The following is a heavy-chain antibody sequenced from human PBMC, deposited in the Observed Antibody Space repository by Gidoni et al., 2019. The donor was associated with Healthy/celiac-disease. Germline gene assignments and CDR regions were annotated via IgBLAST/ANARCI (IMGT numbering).Heavy chain of an antibody. V-gene: IGHV3-73*01. Sequence: VKGRFTISRDDSKNTAYLQMNSLKTEDTAVYYCTSGHITIFGVAPGYWGQGTLVTVSS. J-gene: IGHJ4*02. CDR3: TSGHITIFGVAPGY. D-gene: IGHD3-3*01.